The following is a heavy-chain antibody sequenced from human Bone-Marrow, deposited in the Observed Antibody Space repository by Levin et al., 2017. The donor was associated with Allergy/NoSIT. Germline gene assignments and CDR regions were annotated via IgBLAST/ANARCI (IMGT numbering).Heavy chain of an antibody. CDR2: ISSSGSSK. Sequence: GGSLRLSCAASGFIFSDYYMSWIRQAPGKGLEWVSYISSSGSSKYYADSVKGRFTISRDNAKNSLYLQMSSLRAEDTAVYYCARDSCGGDCYENIGAFDIWGQGTMVTVSS. CDR1: GFIFSDYY. CDR3: ARDSCGGDCYENIGAFDI. D-gene: IGHD2-21*02. J-gene: IGHJ3*02. V-gene: IGHV3-11*01.